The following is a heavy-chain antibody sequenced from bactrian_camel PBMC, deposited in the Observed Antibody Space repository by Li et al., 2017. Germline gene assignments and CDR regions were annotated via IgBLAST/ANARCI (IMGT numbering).Heavy chain of an antibody. CDR2: ISSDNST. CDR3: GTNKYCRGSACCYRDFSH. CDR1: EYLFTSYC. J-gene: IGHJ4*01. Sequence: VQLVESGGGSVEAGGSLRLSCAAHEYLFTSYCMGWFRQAPGKEREGVASISSDNSTTYADSAKGRFTISQDSAENTLYLQMNSLYADDSAMYYCGTNKYCRGSACCYRDFSHWGQGTQVTVS. D-gene: IGHD7*01. V-gene: IGHV3S53*01.